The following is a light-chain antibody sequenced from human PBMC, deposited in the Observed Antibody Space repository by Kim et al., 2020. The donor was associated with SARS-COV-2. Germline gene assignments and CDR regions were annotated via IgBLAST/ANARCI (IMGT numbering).Light chain of an antibody. CDR1: QSVGSR. Sequence: EILMTQSPATLSVSPGERATLSCRASQSVGSRLAWYQQKPGQAPRLLIYGSSTRPAGIPARFSGSGSGTEFTLTISSLQSEDFAIYYCQQYNNWPPYTFGQGTKLEI. J-gene: IGKJ2*01. CDR2: GSS. CDR3: QQYNNWPPYT. V-gene: IGKV3-15*01.